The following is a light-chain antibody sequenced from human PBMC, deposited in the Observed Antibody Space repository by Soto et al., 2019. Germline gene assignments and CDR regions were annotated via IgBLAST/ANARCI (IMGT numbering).Light chain of an antibody. CDR1: QGINDY. V-gene: IGKV1-9*01. CDR2: AAS. J-gene: IGKJ4*01. CDR3: QQFNTYPLT. Sequence: DIQLTQSPSFLSASVGDRVTITCRASQGINDYLAWYQQKPGKAPKLLIYAASTLQSEVPSRFSGSASGTEFTLTLISLQPEDFATYYCQQFNTYPLTFGGGTKVEGK.